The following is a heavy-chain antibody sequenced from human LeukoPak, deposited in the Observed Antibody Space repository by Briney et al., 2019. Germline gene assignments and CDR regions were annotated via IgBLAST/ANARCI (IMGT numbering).Heavy chain of an antibody. CDR2: INPNSGGT. J-gene: IGHJ6*02. V-gene: IGHV1-2*02. CDR1: GYTFTGYY. Sequence: GASVKVSCKASGYTFTGYYMHWVRQAPGQGLEWMGWINPNSGGTNYAQKFQGRVTMTRDTSISTAYMELSRLRSDDTAVYYCARGRDGYVNYYYYYGMDAWGQGTTVTVSS. D-gene: IGHD5-24*01. CDR3: ARGRDGYVNYYYYYGMDA.